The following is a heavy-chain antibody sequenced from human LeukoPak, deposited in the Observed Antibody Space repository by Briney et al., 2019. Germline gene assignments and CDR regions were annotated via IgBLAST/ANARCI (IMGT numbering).Heavy chain of an antibody. CDR2: INPSGGGT. CDR1: GYTFTTYY. J-gene: IGHJ6*02. V-gene: IGHV1-46*01. CDR3: ARPPGYYYGLDV. Sequence: GASVKVSCKASGYTFTTYYMHWVRQAPGHGLEWMGIINPSGGGTSYAQKFQGRVTMTRDTSTSTVYMELSSLRSDDTAVRYCARPPGYYYGLDVWGQGTTATVSS.